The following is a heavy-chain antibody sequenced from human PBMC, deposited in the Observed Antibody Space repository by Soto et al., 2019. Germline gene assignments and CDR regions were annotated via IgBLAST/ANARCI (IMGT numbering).Heavy chain of an antibody. CDR1: VYTVTSYA. D-gene: IGHD3-10*01. CDR3: AREWFGELPDY. CDR2: INAGNGNT. J-gene: IGHJ4*02. Sequence: QVQLVQSGAEVKKPGASVKGSCKDSVYTVTSYAMHWVRQAPGQRLEWMGWINAGNGNTKYSQKFQGRVTITRDTSASTAYMELSSLRSEDTAVYYCAREWFGELPDYCGQGTLVTVSS. V-gene: IGHV1-3*01.